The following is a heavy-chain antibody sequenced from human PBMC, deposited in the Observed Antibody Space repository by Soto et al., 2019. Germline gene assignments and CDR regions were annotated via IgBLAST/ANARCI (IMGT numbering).Heavy chain of an antibody. J-gene: IGHJ5*02. D-gene: IGHD1-1*01. V-gene: IGHV5-51*01. CDR2: IYPRDSDT. CDR1: GYSCTNYW. Sequence: GESLKISCNGSGYSCTNYWIGWVRQTPGKGLEWMGIIYPRDSDTRYSPSFEGQVTLSVDKSNSTAYLQWTSLKASDTAMYYCATFGARERASFDPWCQEPLVTVSS. CDR3: ATFGARERASFDP.